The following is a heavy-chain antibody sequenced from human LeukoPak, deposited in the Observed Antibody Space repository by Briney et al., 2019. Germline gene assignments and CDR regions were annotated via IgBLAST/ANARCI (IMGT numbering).Heavy chain of an antibody. CDR3: ARLPLGDYDFWSCFDY. V-gene: IGHV4-39*01. CDR2: IYYSGST. Sequence: SETLSLTCTVSGGSISSGSYYWGWIRQPPGKGLEWIGSIYYSGSTYYNPSLKSRVTISVDTSKNQFSLKLSSVTAADTAVYYCARLPLGDYDFWSCFDYWGQGTLVTVSS. CDR1: GGSISSGSYY. D-gene: IGHD3-3*01. J-gene: IGHJ4*02.